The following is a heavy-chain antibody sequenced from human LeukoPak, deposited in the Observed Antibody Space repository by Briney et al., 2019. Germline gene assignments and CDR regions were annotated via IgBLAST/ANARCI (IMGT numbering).Heavy chain of an antibody. Sequence: GGSLRLSCAASGFTLSTYAMNWVRQAPGKGLEWVSGISAGGGSTYYADSVKGRFTISRDNSKNTLYLQMNSLTVEDTAVYYCAKSPRSAADNWFDPWGQGTMVTVSS. CDR3: AKSPRSAADNWFDP. CDR2: ISAGGGST. D-gene: IGHD6-13*01. V-gene: IGHV3-23*01. J-gene: IGHJ5*02. CDR1: GFTLSTYA.